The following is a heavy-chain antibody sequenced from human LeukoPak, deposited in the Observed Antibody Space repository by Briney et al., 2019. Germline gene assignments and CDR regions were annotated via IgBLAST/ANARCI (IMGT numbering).Heavy chain of an antibody. CDR2: LSSSGTTI. CDR3: ARTHFRCSTTKCYSPSYYYMDV. CDR1: GFTFRDYY. J-gene: IGHJ6*03. V-gene: IGHV3-11*01. D-gene: IGHD2-2*02. Sequence: GGSLRLSCAASGFTFRDYYVRWIRQAPGEGREGLSYLSSSGTTIYYADSVKGRFTFSRDNAENSLYLQMDSLRAEDTAVYYCARTHFRCSTTKCYSPSYYYMDVWGKGTKVTVS.